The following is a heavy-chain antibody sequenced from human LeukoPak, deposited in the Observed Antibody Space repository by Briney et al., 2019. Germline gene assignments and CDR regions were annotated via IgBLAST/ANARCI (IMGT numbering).Heavy chain of an antibody. D-gene: IGHD2-15*01. Sequence: PSETLSLTCAASGGSISSYYWSWIRQLDGKGLEWIGRIYTSGTANYNPSLKSRVTMSVDTSKNQFSLNLNSVTAADTAVYYCARTSPRAATFDYWGQGTLVTVSS. J-gene: IGHJ4*02. CDR3: ARTSPRAATFDY. CDR2: IYTSGTA. CDR1: GGSISSYY. V-gene: IGHV4-4*07.